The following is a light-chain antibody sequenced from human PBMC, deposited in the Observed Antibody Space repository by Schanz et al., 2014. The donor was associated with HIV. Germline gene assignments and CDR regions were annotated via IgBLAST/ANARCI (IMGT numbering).Light chain of an antibody. Sequence: EIVMTQSPGTLSLSPGERATLSCRASQSVTSRYLAWYKQKHGQAPRLLIFDASIRATGIPDRFSGSGSGTDFTLTISRLEPEDFAVYYCHHYGGSFGPGTKVDIK. CDR2: DAS. CDR1: QSVTSRY. V-gene: IGKV3-20*01. CDR3: HHYGGS. J-gene: IGKJ3*01.